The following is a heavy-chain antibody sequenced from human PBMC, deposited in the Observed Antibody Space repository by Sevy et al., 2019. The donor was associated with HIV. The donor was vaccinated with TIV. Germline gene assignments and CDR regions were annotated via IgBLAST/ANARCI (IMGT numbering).Heavy chain of an antibody. Sequence: GGSLRLSCAASGFTFSSYGMHWVRQAPGKGLEWVAVISYDGSNKYYADSVKGRVTISRDNSKNTLYLQMNSLRAEDTAVYYCAKDLLLWFGESNYYYYYGMDVWGQGTTVTVSS. CDR2: ISYDGSNK. CDR3: AKDLLLWFGESNYYYYYGMDV. V-gene: IGHV3-30*18. J-gene: IGHJ6*02. D-gene: IGHD3-10*01. CDR1: GFTFSSYG.